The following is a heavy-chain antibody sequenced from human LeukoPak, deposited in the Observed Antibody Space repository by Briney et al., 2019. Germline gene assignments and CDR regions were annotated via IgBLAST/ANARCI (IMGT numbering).Heavy chain of an antibody. CDR2: IYHSGST. J-gene: IGHJ5*02. V-gene: IGHV4-4*02. D-gene: IGHD6-13*01. CDR1: GGSISSSNW. CDR3: ARVGSSWYPTWNWFDP. Sequence: PSETLSLTCAVSGGSISSSNWWSWVRQPPGKGLEWIGEIYHSGSTNYNPSLKSRVTISVDTSKNQFSLKLSSVTAADTAVYYCARVGSSWYPTWNWFDPWGQGTLVTVSS.